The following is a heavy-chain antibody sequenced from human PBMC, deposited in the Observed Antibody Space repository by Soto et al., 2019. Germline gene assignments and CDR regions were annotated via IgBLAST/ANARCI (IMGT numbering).Heavy chain of an antibody. D-gene: IGHD2-8*01. V-gene: IGHV1-69*06. CDR3: ARLMVYAITNYYGMDV. CDR1: GGTFSSYA. CDR2: IIPIFGTA. J-gene: IGHJ6*02. Sequence: SVKVSCKASGGTFSSYAISWVRQAPGQGLEWMGGIIPIFGTANYAQKFQGRVTITADKSTSTAYMELSSLRSEDTAVYYCARLMVYAITNYYGMDVWGQGTTVTVSS.